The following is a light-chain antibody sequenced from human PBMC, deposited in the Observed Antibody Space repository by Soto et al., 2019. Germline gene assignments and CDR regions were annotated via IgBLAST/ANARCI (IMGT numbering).Light chain of an antibody. CDR2: DVS. CDR3: SSYTSSTSVI. CDR1: SSDVGGYNY. J-gene: IGLJ2*01. Sequence: QSALTQPASVSGSPGQSITISCTGTSSDVGGYNYVSWYQQHPGKAPKLMIYDVSNRPSGVSNRFSGSKSGNTASLNISGLPAEDEADYYCSSYTSSTSVIFGGGTKLTVL. V-gene: IGLV2-14*01.